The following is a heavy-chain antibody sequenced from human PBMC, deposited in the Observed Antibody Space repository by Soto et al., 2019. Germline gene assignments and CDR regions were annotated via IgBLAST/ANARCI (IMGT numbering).Heavy chain of an antibody. V-gene: IGHV1-69*01. J-gene: IGHJ4*02. CDR1: GGTFSSYA. CDR3: ARPLYDSSGYYYGGFDY. CDR2: IIPIFGTA. Sequence: QVQLVQSGAEVKKPGSSVKVSCKASGGTFSSYAISWVRQASGQGLEWMGGIIPIFGTANYAQKFQGRVTITADDYTSTAYLALSSLRSEDTAVYYCARPLYDSSGYYYGGFDYWGQGPLVTVSS. D-gene: IGHD3-22*01.